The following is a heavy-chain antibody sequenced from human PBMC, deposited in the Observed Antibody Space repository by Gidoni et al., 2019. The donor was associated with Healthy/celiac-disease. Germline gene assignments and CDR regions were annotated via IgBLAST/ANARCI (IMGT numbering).Heavy chain of an antibody. J-gene: IGHJ6*02. V-gene: IGHV1-69*06. D-gene: IGHD2-2*01. CDR2: IIPLFGAT. Sequence: GGRPPAQGVEWMGGIIPLFGATTYEEKLQRSITITANNTTSTASMVLSSLRSEDTAVYYCASLIVVVPAVTPGCYYYGIDVWGQGTTVTVSS. CDR3: ASLIVVVPAVTPGCYYYGIDV.